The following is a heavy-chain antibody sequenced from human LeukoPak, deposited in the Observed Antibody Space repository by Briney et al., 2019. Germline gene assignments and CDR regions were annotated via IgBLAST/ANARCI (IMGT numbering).Heavy chain of an antibody. CDR2: TYYKSKWYK. J-gene: IGHJ4*02. CDR3: ARGGPWDLPVGKFDY. CDR1: GDSVSSNSAA. Sequence: SQTLSLTCAISGDSVSSNSAAWNWIRQSPSRGLEWLGRTYYKSKWYKDYAGSVNSRITINPDTSKNQFSLRLNSVTPEDTAVYYCARGGPWDLPVGKFDYWGQGTLVTVSS. D-gene: IGHD1-26*01. V-gene: IGHV6-1*01.